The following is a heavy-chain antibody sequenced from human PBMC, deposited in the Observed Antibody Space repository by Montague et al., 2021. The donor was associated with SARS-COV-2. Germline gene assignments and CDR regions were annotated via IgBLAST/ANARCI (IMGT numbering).Heavy chain of an antibody. D-gene: IGHD3-10*01. CDR2: IYYSGST. V-gene: IGHV4-59*08. J-gene: IGHJ4*02. Sequence: SETLSLTCTVSGGSISSYYWSWIRQPQGKGLEWIGYIYYSGSTNYNPSLKSRVTISVDTSKNQFTLKLSSVTAADTAVYYCARHKKRLWFGELLFDYWGQGTLVTVSS. CDR3: ARHKKRLWFGELLFDY. CDR1: GGSISSYY.